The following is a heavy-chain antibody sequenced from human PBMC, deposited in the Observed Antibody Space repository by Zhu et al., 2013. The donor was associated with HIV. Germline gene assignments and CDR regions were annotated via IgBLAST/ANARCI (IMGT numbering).Heavy chain of an antibody. J-gene: IGHJ3*01. Sequence: QVQLVQSGAEVKKPGASVKVSCKTSGFTFTTYYIHWIRQAPGQGLEWLGSILPALASTKYGRNFQGRVSFTADTSQNTVYMELTNLKPDDTAVFYCARGGGHVVVAVGTFDVWGQGTSVTVSP. V-gene: IGHV1-46*01. CDR1: GFTFTTYY. CDR2: ILPALAST. CDR3: ARGGGHVVVAVGTFDV. D-gene: IGHD2-15*01.